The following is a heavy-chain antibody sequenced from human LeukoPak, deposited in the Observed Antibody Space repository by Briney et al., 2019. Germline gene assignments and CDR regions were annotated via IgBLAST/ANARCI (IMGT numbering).Heavy chain of an antibody. CDR1: GYTFTSYD. D-gene: IGHD6-13*01. CDR2: MDPNSGNT. V-gene: IGHV1-8*01. CDR3: ARGHRRIAPAGTEGDY. Sequence: ASVKVSCKASGYTFTSYDINWVRQATGQGLEWMGWMDPNSGNTGYAQKFQGRVTMTRNTSISTAYMELSSLRSEDTAVYYCARGHRRIAPAGTEGDYWGQGTLVTVSS. J-gene: IGHJ4*02.